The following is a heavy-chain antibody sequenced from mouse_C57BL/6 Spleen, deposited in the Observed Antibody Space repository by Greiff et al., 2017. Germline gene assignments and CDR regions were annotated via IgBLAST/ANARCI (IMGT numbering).Heavy chain of an antibody. J-gene: IGHJ3*01. Sequence: EVQLQQSVAELVRPGASVKLSCTASGFNIQNTYMHWVKQRPEQGLEWIGRIDPANGNTKYAPKFQGKATITADTSSNTAYLQLSSLTSEDTAIYYCAREGHDGYPWFAYWGQGTLVTVSA. CDR1: GFNIQNTY. D-gene: IGHD2-3*01. CDR3: AREGHDGYPWFAY. V-gene: IGHV14-3*01. CDR2: IDPANGNT.